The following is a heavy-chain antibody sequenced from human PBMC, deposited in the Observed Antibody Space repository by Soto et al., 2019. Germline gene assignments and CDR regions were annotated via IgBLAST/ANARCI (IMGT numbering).Heavy chain of an antibody. CDR2: ISGSGGST. CDR1: GFTFSSYA. D-gene: IGHD4-17*01. V-gene: IGHV3-23*01. J-gene: IGHJ5*02. CDR3: AKDLRAYGDYVRWFDP. Sequence: GGSLRLSCAASGFTFSSYAMSWVRQAPGKGLEWVSAISGSGGSTYYADSVKGWFTISRDNSKNTLYLQMNSLRAEDTAVYYCAKDLRAYGDYVRWFDPWGQGTLVTVSS.